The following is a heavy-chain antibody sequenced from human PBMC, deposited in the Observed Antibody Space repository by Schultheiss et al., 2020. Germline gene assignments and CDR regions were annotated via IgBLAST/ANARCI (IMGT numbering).Heavy chain of an antibody. V-gene: IGHV1-69*13. CDR1: GYTFTSYA. Sequence: SVKVSCKASGYTFTSYAMHWVRQAPGQRLEWMGGIIPIFGTANYAQKFQGRVTITADESTSTAYMELSSLRSEDTAVYYCARDRYDFWSGYVSYWYFDLWGRGTLVTVSS. J-gene: IGHJ2*01. CDR3: ARDRYDFWSGYVSYWYFDL. CDR2: IIPIFGTA. D-gene: IGHD3-3*01.